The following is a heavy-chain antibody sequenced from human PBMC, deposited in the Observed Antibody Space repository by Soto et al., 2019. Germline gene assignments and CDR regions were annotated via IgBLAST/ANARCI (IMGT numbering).Heavy chain of an antibody. Sequence: QVRLVQSGAEVKKPGASVKVSCKASGYTFTTFDINWMRQAPGQGLEWLGWMNADSGNTGYAQKFQGRVTLTRSTSISTAYMELNSLTSEDTAVYYCARNKRETGDFDYWGQGTLVTVSS. CDR3: ARNKRETGDFDY. J-gene: IGHJ4*02. V-gene: IGHV1-8*01. CDR2: MNADSGNT. CDR1: GYTFTTFD. D-gene: IGHD7-27*01.